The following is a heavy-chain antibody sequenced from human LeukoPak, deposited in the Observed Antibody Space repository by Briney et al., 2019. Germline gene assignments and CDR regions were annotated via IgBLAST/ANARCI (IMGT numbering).Heavy chain of an antibody. D-gene: IGHD3-3*02. Sequence: PGGSLRLSCAASGFTFNTYWMHWVRQAPGKGLVWVSRINSDGSSTIYADSVKGRFTISRDTAKNTLYLQMNSLRAGDTAVYYCARGSSTYPDYWGQGTLVTVSS. V-gene: IGHV3-74*01. CDR1: GFTFNTYW. CDR2: INSDGSST. CDR3: ARGSSTYPDY. J-gene: IGHJ4*02.